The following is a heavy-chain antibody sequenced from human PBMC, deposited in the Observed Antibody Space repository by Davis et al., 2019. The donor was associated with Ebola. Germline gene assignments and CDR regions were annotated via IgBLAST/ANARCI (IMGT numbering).Heavy chain of an antibody. J-gene: IGHJ4*02. CDR2: INPHNGNT. D-gene: IGHD3-10*01. V-gene: IGHV1-18*01. CDR1: GYTFTKFD. CDR3: ARDRFGDSDY. Sequence: ASVKVSCKASGYTFTKFDITWVRQAPGQGLEWMGWINPHNGNTNYAQNVQGRVIMTSDTATTTAYMELRSLRSDDTAVYYCARDRFGDSDYWGQGTLVTVSS.